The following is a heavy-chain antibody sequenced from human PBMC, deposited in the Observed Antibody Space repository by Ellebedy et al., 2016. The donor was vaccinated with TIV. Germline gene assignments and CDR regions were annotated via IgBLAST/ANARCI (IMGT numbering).Heavy chain of an antibody. J-gene: IGHJ4*02. CDR3: ATDEGIY. V-gene: IGHV3-7*03. CDR1: GFTFSDYW. D-gene: IGHD3-10*01. Sequence: PGGSLRLSCAASGFTFSDYWMNWVRQAPGKGLEWVANIKPGGTEKFYVGSVVGRFTISRDNANNSLYLQMDSLRAEETAVYYCATDEGIYWGQGTLVTVSS. CDR2: IKPGGTEK.